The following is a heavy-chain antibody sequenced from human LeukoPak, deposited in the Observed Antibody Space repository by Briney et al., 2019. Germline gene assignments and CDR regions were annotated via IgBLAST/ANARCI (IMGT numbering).Heavy chain of an antibody. CDR1: GYTFTSYG. J-gene: IGHJ4*02. CDR3: ARGTESDLAYFDY. CDR2: ISAYNGNT. D-gene: IGHD1/OR15-1a*01. V-gene: IGHV1-18*01. Sequence: ASVKVSCKASGYTFTSYGISWVRQAPGQGLEWMGWISAYNGNTNYAQKFQGRVTITADESTSTAYMELSSLRSEDTAVYYCARGTESDLAYFDYWGQGTLVTVSS.